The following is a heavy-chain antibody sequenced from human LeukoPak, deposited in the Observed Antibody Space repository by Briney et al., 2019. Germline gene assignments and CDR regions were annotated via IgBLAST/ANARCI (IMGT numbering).Heavy chain of an antibody. V-gene: IGHV1-2*02. J-gene: IGHJ3*02. CDR1: GYTFTGYY. CDR2: INPNSGGT. CDR3: ASATTYCGGDRYPLDAFDI. Sequence: ASVKVSCKASGYTFTGYYMHWVRQAPGQGLEWMGWINPNSGGTNYAQKFLGRITMTRDTSISTAYMELSRLRSDDTAVYYCASATTYCGGDRYPLDAFDIWGQGTMVTVSS. D-gene: IGHD2-21*02.